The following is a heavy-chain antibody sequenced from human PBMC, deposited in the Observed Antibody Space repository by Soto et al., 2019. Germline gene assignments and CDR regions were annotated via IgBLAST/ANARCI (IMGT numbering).Heavy chain of an antibody. V-gene: IGHV3-15*01. Sequence: EVQLVESGGGLVKPGGSLRLSCAASGFTFSNAWMSWVRQAPGKGLEWVGRIKSKTDGGTTDYAAPVKGRFTISRDDSKNTLYLQMNSLKTEDTAVYYCTTDVGAGYYYGMDVWGQGTTVTVSS. CDR3: TTDVGAGYYYGMDV. CDR2: IKSKTDGGTT. CDR1: GFTFSNAW. D-gene: IGHD6-19*01. J-gene: IGHJ6*02.